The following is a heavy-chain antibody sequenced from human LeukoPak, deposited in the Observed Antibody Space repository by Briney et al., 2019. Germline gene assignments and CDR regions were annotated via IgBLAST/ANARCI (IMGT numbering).Heavy chain of an antibody. CDR2: IYYSGST. CDR1: GGSISSYY. CDR3: ARGSPTMVRGVIITGYYYYYMDV. J-gene: IGHJ6*03. V-gene: IGHV4-59*01. D-gene: IGHD3-10*01. Sequence: SETLSLTCTVSGGSISSYYWSWIRQPPGKGLEWIGYIYYSGSTNYNPSLKSRVTISVDTSKNQFSLKLTSVTAADTAVYYCARGSPTMVRGVIITGYYYYYMDVWGKGTTVTVSS.